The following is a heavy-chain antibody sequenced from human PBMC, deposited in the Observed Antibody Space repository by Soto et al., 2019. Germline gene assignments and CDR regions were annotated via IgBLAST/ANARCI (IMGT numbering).Heavy chain of an antibody. V-gene: IGHV1-69*06. D-gene: IGHD3-22*01. Sequence: QVQLVQSGAEVKKPVTSVKISCKASGGTFSSYAISWVRQSPVQGLEWMRGIIPIFGTANDAQKFQGRVTITAHKSTSTAYMEPSSLRSEDTAVYYCAKRPITIIVVVRGAFAIWSQWPMFTVSS. J-gene: IGHJ3*02. CDR3: AKRPITIIVVVRGAFAI. CDR2: IIPIFGTA. CDR1: GGTFSSYA.